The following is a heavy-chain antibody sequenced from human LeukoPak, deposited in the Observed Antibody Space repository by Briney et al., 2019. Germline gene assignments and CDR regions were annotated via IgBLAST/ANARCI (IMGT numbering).Heavy chain of an antibody. V-gene: IGHV3-23*01. J-gene: IGHJ4*02. Sequence: PGGSLRLSCAASEFTFSTYWMNWVRQAPGKGLEWASAISGSGGSTYYADSVKGRFTISRDNSKNTLYLQMNSLRAEDTAVYYCAKDPDYYGSGSEHWGQGTLVTVSS. D-gene: IGHD3-10*01. CDR2: ISGSGGST. CDR1: EFTFSTYW. CDR3: AKDPDYYGSGSEH.